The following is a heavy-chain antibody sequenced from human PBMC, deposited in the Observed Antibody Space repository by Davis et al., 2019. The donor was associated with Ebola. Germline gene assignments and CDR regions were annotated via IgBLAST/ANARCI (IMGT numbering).Heavy chain of an antibody. V-gene: IGHV1-18*01. CDR2: INPNSGGT. D-gene: IGHD1/OR15-1a*01. CDR3: AREGSFVAGTVNWFDP. Sequence: ASVKVSCKASGYTFTSYGISWVRQAPGQGLEWMGWINPNSGGTNYAQKSQGWVTMTTDTSTSTAYMELRSLRSDDTAVYYCAREGSFVAGTVNWFDPWGQGTLVTVSS. J-gene: IGHJ5*02. CDR1: GYTFTSYG.